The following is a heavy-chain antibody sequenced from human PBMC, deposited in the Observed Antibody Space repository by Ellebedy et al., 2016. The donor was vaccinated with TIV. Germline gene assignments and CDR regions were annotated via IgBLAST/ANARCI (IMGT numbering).Heavy chain of an antibody. V-gene: IGHV1-18*01. Sequence: AASVKVSCKASGYTFTSYGISWVRQAPGQGLEWMAWISAYNANTNYAQNLQGRVTMTTDTSTSTAYMELRSLRSDDTAVYYCARDFAVAGTYSYYGMDVWGQGTTVTVSS. J-gene: IGHJ6*02. CDR2: ISAYNANT. CDR1: GYTFTSYG. D-gene: IGHD6-19*01. CDR3: ARDFAVAGTYSYYGMDV.